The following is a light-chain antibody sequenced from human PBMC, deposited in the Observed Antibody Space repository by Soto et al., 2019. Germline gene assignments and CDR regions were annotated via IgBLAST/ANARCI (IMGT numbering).Light chain of an antibody. CDR2: TNN. Sequence: QSVLTQPPSASGTPGQRVTISCSGSSSNIGGNYVYWYQQLPGTAPKLLIYTNNQRPSGVPDRCSGSKSGTSASLAISGLRSEDEADYYCAAWDDSLGGPVFGGGTKVTVL. J-gene: IGLJ2*01. CDR1: SSNIGGNY. V-gene: IGLV1-47*01. CDR3: AAWDDSLGGPV.